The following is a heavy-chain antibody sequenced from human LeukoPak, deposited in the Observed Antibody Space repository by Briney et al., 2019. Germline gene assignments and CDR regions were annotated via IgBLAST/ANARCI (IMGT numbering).Heavy chain of an antibody. CDR3: ARDLYDSSESAFDI. D-gene: IGHD3-22*01. CDR2: ISYDGSNN. V-gene: IGHV3-30-3*01. CDR1: GFTFSNYA. J-gene: IGHJ3*02. Sequence: GGSLRLSCAASGFTFSNYAMHWVRQAPGKGLEWVAVISYDGSNNYYADSVKGRFTISRDNSKNTLYLQMNSLRAEGTAVYYCARDLYDSSESAFDIWGQGTMVTVSS.